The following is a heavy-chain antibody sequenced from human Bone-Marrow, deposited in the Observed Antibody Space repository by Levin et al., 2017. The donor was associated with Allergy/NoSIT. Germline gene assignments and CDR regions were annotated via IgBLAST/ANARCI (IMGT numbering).Heavy chain of an antibody. J-gene: IGHJ6*02. D-gene: IGHD3-22*01. Sequence: ASVKVSCKASGGTFSSYAISWVRQAPGQGLEWMGGIIPIFGTANYAQKFQGRVTITADESTSTAYMELSSLRSEDTAVYYCAREYSSGYYYDYYYYYGMDVWGQGTTVTVSS. CDR2: IIPIFGTA. CDR1: GGTFSSYA. CDR3: AREYSSGYYYDYYYYYGMDV. V-gene: IGHV1-69*13.